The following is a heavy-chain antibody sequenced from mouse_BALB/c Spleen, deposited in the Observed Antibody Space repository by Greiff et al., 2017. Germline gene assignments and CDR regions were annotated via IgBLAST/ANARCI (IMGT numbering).Heavy chain of an antibody. CDR3: AREERGTGTLFAD. J-gene: IGHJ3*01. Sequence: LVKTGASVKISCKASGYSFTGYYMHWVKQSHGKSLEWIGYISCYNGATSYNQKFKGKATFTVDTSSSTAYMQFNSLTSEDSAVYYCAREERGTGTLFADWGQGTLVTVSA. CDR1: GYSFTGYY. D-gene: IGHD4-1*01. CDR2: ISCYNGAT. V-gene: IGHV1S34*01.